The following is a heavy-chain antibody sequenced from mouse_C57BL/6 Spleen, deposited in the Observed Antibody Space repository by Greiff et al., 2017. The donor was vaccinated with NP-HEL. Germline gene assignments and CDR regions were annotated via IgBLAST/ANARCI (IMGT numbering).Heavy chain of an antibody. D-gene: IGHD2-3*01. CDR1: GYTFTSYW. CDR3: ARGFYDSAYYFDD. Sequence: VQLQQPGAELVMPGASVKLSCKASGYTFTSYWMHWVKQRPGQGLEWIGEIDPSDSYTNYNQKFKGKSTLTVDKSSSTAYMPLSSLTSEDSAVYYCARGFYDSAYYFDDWGQGTTLTVSS. V-gene: IGHV1-69*01. J-gene: IGHJ2*01. CDR2: IDPSDSYT.